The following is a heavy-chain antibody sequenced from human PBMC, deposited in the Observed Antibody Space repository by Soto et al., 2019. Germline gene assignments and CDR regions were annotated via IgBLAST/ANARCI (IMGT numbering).Heavy chain of an antibody. CDR2: IDPSDSYT. V-gene: IGHV5-10-1*03. J-gene: IGHJ5*02. CDR3: ARHIPPLTTVTYNWFDP. D-gene: IGHD4-4*01. Sequence: EVQLVQSGAEVKKPGESLRISCKGSGYSFTSYWISWVRQMPGKGLEWMGRIDPSDSYTNYSPSFQGHVTISADKSISTAYLQWSSLKASDTAMYYCARHIPPLTTVTYNWFDPWGQGTLVTVSS. CDR1: GYSFTSYW.